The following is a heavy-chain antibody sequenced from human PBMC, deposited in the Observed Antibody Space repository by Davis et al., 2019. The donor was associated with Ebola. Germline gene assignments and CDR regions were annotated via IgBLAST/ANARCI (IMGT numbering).Heavy chain of an antibody. CDR2: IFPRDSDT. CDR3: ASLRRTITGMDDAFDI. CDR1: GYDFTSSW. D-gene: IGHD2-8*02. V-gene: IGHV5-51*01. J-gene: IGHJ3*02. Sequence: GESLKISCEGSGYDFTSSWIAWVRLMPGKGLEWMGIIFPRDSDTRYSPSFRGQVTISAGKSIKTAFLQWSSLKASDTAMYYCASLRRTITGMDDAFDIWGQGTMVTVSS.